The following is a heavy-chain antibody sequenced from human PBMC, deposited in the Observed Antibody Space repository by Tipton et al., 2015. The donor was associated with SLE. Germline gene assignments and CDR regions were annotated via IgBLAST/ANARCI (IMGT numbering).Heavy chain of an antibody. J-gene: IGHJ4*02. CDR3: AKDRYYDYIWGSYRLSFSFDY. D-gene: IGHD3-16*02. V-gene: IGHV3-21*04. CDR2: ISSSSSYI. CDR1: GFTFSSYS. Sequence: SLRLSCAASGFTFSSYSMNWVRQAPGKGLEWVSSISSSSSYIYYADSVKGRFTISRDNAKNSLYLQMNSLRAEDTAVYYCAKDRYYDYIWGSYRLSFSFDYWGQGTLVTVSS.